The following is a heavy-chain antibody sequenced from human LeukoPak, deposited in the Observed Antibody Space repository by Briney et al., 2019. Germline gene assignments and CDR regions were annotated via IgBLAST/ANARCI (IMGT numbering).Heavy chain of an antibody. D-gene: IGHD6-19*01. J-gene: IGHJ4*02. CDR3: ARDSVQWLGSGTFDY. CDR1: GFTFSDYY. CDR2: ISSSGSTI. V-gene: IGHV3-11*01. Sequence: PGGSLRLSCAASGFTFSDYYMSWIRQAPGKGLEWGSYISSSGSTIYYADSVKGRFTISRDNAKNSLYLQMNSLRAEDTAVYYCARDSVQWLGSGTFDYWGQGTLVTVSS.